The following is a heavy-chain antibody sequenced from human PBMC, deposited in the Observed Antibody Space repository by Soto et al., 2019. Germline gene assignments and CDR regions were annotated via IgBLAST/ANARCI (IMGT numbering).Heavy chain of an antibody. J-gene: IGHJ3*01. Sequence: SQRLSSAASGFTFDDYAMHWVRQAPGKGLEWVSGISWNSGSIGYADSVKGRFTISRDNAKNSLYLQMNSLRAEDTALYYCAKDIGLTIAVAGQDWGQGTMVTVSS. CDR1: GFTFDDYA. D-gene: IGHD6-19*01. V-gene: IGHV3-9*01. CDR2: ISWNSGSI. CDR3: AKDIGLTIAVAGQD.